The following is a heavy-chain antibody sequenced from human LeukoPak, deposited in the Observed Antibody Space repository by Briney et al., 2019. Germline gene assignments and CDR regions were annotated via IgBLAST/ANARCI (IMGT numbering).Heavy chain of an antibody. J-gene: IGHJ6*04. CDR3: AREKVWGYSYRDGPYYGMDV. V-gene: IGHV1-18*04. Sequence: GASVKVSCKASGYTFTSYGISWVRQAPGQGLEWMGWISAYNGNINYAQKLQGRVTMTTDTSTSTAYMELRSLRSDDTAVYYCAREKVWGYSYRDGPYYGMDVWGKGTTVTVSS. D-gene: IGHD5-18*01. CDR1: GYTFTSYG. CDR2: ISAYNGNI.